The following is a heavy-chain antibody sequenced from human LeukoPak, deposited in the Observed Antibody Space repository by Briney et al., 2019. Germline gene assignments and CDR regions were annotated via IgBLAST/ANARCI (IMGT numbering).Heavy chain of an antibody. Sequence: GGSLRLSCAASGFTVSSNYMSWVRQAPGKGLEWVSVFYSGGSTYYADSVKGRFTISRDNSKNTLYLQMNSLRAEDTAVYYCARSPGYCSGGSCYSSYFDYWGQGTLVTVSS. CDR3: ARSPGYCSGGSCYSSYFDY. V-gene: IGHV3-66*01. CDR1: GFTVSSNY. CDR2: FYSGGST. D-gene: IGHD2-15*01. J-gene: IGHJ4*02.